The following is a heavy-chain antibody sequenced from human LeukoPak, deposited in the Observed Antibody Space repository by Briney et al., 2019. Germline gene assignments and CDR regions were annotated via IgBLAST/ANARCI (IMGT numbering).Heavy chain of an antibody. CDR2: VNPNSGAT. J-gene: IGHJ4*02. CDR1: GYTFTGYY. Sequence: ASVKVSCKASGYTFTGYYIHWVRQAPGQGLEWMGRVNPNSGATNYAQKFQGRVTMTRDTSISTAYMELSRLRSDDTAVYYCARENYYDSSGYYGIWGQGTLVTVSS. V-gene: IGHV1-2*06. D-gene: IGHD3-22*01. CDR3: ARENYYDSSGYYGI.